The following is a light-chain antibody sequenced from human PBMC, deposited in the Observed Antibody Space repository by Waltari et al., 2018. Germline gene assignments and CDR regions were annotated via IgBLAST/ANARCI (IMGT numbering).Light chain of an antibody. CDR1: QGINTD. V-gene: IGKV1-6*01. J-gene: IGKJ1*01. CDR3: LQDHTYPLT. Sequence: AIQMTQSPSSLSASVGDRVPISCRASQGINTDLGWYQQKPGRAPKLLISGASTLQSGVPSRFSGSGSGTVFTLTISSLQPDDFTTYFCLQDHTYPLTFGQGTKVDI. CDR2: GAS.